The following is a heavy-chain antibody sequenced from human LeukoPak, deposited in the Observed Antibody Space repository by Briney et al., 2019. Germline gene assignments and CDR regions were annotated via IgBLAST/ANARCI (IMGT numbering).Heavy chain of an antibody. CDR3: ARVDYGSGCDS. CDR1: VFTFRSYS. V-gene: IGHV3-64*01. Sequence: PGGSLRLSRAASVFTFRSYSMHWVRQAPGRGLEFVSAISSYGRRTYYARTVKGRFTISRDISKNTLYLQMGSLRAEDMAVYYCARVDYGSGCDSWGQGTLVTVSS. D-gene: IGHD6-19*01. CDR2: ISSYGRRT. J-gene: IGHJ4*02.